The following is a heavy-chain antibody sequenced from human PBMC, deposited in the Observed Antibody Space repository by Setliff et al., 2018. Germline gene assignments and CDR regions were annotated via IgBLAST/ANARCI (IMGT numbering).Heavy chain of an antibody. Sequence: GGSLRLSCAASGFTFGHYPMHWVRQAPGKGLEWVAVIWYDGSSTTYADSVKGRFTISRDNAKNTLYLQMNSLRVEDTAVYYCVRDYKWGFDYWGQGARVTVSS. D-gene: IGHD1-1*01. V-gene: IGHV3-33*08. CDR2: IWYDGSST. J-gene: IGHJ4*02. CDR3: VRDYKWGFDY. CDR1: GFTFGHYP.